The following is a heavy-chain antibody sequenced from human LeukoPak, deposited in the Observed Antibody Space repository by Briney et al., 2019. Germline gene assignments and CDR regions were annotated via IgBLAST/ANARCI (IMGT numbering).Heavy chain of an antibody. CDR1: GGSISSYY. V-gene: IGHV4-4*07. CDR3: ARDFLLQSEGLFDY. Sequence: MASETLSLTCTVSGGSISSYYRSWIRQPAGKGLEWIGRFYISGSTNYNPSLKSRVTMSVDTSKNQFSLRLNSVTAADTAVYYCARDFLLQSEGLFDYWGQGTLVTVSS. CDR2: FYISGST. D-gene: IGHD4-11*01. J-gene: IGHJ4*02.